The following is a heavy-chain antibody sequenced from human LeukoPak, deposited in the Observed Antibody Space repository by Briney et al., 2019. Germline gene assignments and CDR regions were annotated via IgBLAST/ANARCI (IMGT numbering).Heavy chain of an antibody. V-gene: IGHV1-2*02. CDR3: AKAAAGSQHSYYYYYYLDV. CDR2: YTPHSGGT. D-gene: IGHD6-13*01. Sequence: ASEHLHTKASGHSSTGYYMAWARHDPGQGLDFFYLYTPHSGGTNYAQKFQGRVTRTRDTSISTAYMELSRLRSDDTAVYYCAKAAAGSQHSYYYYYYLDVWGTGTTVTISS. CDR1: GHSSTGYY. J-gene: IGHJ6*03.